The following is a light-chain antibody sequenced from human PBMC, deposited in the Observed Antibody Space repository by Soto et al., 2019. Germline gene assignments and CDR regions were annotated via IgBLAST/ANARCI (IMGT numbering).Light chain of an antibody. Sequence: NFMLTQPHSVSESPGKTVTISCTRSSGSIATNFVHWYQQRPGSSPTTVIYEDKQRPSGVPARFSGSIDRSSNSASLTISGLRTEDEAYYYCQSYDNSNYWVFGGGTKLTVL. CDR1: SGSIATNF. V-gene: IGLV6-57*01. CDR3: QSYDNSNYWV. J-gene: IGLJ3*02. CDR2: EDK.